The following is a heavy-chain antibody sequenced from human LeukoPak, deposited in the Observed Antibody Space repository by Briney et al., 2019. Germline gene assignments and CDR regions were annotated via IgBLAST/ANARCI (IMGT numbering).Heavy chain of an antibody. CDR1: GFTFSGSA. D-gene: IGHD4-17*01. Sequence: GASLRLSCAASGFTFSGSAIHWVRPASGKGLEWVGRIRSKANSYATSSAASVKGRFTISRDDSKNTAYLQMNSLKTEDTAVYYCTRDYGVLFDYWGQGTLVTVSS. J-gene: IGHJ4*02. CDR2: IRSKANSYAT. CDR3: TRDYGVLFDY. V-gene: IGHV3-73*01.